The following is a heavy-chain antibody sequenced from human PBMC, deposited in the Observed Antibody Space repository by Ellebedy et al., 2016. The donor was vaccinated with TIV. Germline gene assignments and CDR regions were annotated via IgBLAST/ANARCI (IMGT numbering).Heavy chain of an antibody. V-gene: IGHV3-53*01. J-gene: IGHJ4*02. CDR2: IYSGGST. D-gene: IGHD1-26*01. CDR1: GFTVSNNY. Sequence: GGSLRLXCAASGFTVSNNYMNWVRQAPGKGLEWVSLIYSGGSTHYADSVRGRFTISRDDAENSLYLQMNSLRDEDTALYYCARGGAGFDSMNRELSFDSWGQGTLVIVSS. CDR3: ARGGAGFDSMNRELSFDS.